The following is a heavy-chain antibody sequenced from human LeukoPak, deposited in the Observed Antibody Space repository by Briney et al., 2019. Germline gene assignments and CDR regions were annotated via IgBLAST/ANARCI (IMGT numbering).Heavy chain of an antibody. CDR1: GFTFSSYA. CDR2: ISGSGGST. V-gene: IGHV3-23*01. D-gene: IGHD2-2*01. Sequence: GGSLRVSCAASGFTFSSYAMSWVRQALGKGLEWVSAISGSGGSTYYADSVKGRFTISRDNSKNTLYLQMNSLRAEDTAVYYCAKDCSSTSCYYFDYWGQGTLVTVSS. CDR3: AKDCSSTSCYYFDY. J-gene: IGHJ4*02.